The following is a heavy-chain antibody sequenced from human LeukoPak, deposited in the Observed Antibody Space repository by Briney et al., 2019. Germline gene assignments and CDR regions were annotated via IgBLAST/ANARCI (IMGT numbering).Heavy chain of an antibody. CDR2: INPSGGST. CDR1: GYIFTSYF. Sequence: GASVKVSCKASGYIFTSYFMHWVRQAPGQGLEWMGLINPSGGSTRYAQKFQGRVTMTRDMSTSTVYMELSSLRSEDTAVYYCARAGLLAPPYYYMDVWGKGTTVTVSS. V-gene: IGHV1-46*01. CDR3: ARAGLLAPPYYYMDV. J-gene: IGHJ6*03.